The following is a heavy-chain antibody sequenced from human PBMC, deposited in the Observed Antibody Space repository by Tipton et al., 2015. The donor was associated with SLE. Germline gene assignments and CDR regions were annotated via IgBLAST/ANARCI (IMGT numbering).Heavy chain of an antibody. D-gene: IGHD1-26*01. CDR2: IKEDGTEK. Sequence: QLVQSGGGVVQPGGSLRLSCAASEFTLSTYSMNWVRQAPGKGLEWVASIKEDGTEKYYADSVKGRFTISRDNAKETLYLQMNRLRVEDTAVYYCARDDVGVRGFDYWGQGTLVTVSS. V-gene: IGHV3-7*01. CDR1: EFTLSTYS. CDR3: ARDDVGVRGFDY. J-gene: IGHJ4*02.